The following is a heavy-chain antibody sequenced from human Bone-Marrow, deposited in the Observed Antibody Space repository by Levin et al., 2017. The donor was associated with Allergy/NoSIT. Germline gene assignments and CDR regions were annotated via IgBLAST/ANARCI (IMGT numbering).Heavy chain of an antibody. Sequence: ASVKVSCAASGFTFSSYSMNWVRQAPGKGLEWVSSISSSSSYIYYADSVKGRFTISRDNAKNSLYLQMNSLRAEDTAVYYCASLPIKYCSSTSCSYGMDVWGQGTTVTVSS. CDR1: GFTFSSYS. CDR3: ASLPIKYCSSTSCSYGMDV. D-gene: IGHD2-2*01. V-gene: IGHV3-21*01. CDR2: ISSSSSYI. J-gene: IGHJ6*02.